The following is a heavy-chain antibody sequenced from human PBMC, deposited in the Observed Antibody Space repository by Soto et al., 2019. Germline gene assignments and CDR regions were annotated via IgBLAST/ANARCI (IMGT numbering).Heavy chain of an antibody. CDR2: IYYSGNT. CDR3: AREGGESSDGLYYFDS. J-gene: IGHJ4*02. Sequence: SETLSLTCTVSGGSTSSDNYWSWIRQPPGKGLEWIGHIYYSGNTDYNPSLESRLAISIDTSKNQFSLKLSSVTAADTAVYFCAREGGESSDGLYYFDSWGQGSLVTVSS. CDR1: GGSTSSDNY. V-gene: IGHV4-30-4*01. D-gene: IGHD3-16*01.